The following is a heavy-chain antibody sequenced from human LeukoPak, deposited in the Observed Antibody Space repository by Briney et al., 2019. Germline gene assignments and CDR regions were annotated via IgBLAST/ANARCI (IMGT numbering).Heavy chain of an antibody. CDR2: ISSSSSYI. J-gene: IGHJ4*02. CDR3: ARDNKVVATIREFDY. V-gene: IGHV3-21*01. Sequence: GSLRLSCAASGFTFSSYSMNWVRQAPGKGLEWVSSISSSSSYIYYADSVKGRFTISRDNAKNSLYLQMNSLRAEDTAVYYCARDNKVVATIREFDYWGQGTLVTVSS. D-gene: IGHD5-12*01. CDR1: GFTFSSYS.